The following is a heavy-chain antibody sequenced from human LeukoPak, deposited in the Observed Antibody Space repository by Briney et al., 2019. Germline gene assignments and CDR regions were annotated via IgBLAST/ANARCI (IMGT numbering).Heavy chain of an antibody. CDR2: IYHSGST. V-gene: IGHV4-30-2*01. D-gene: IGHD6-13*01. Sequence: SQTLSLTCTVSGGPISSGGYYWSWIRQPPGKGLEWIGYIYHSGSTYYNPSLKSRVTISIDKSKNQFSLKLSSVTAADTAVYYCARDSVAAAGNWFDPWGQGTLVTVSS. J-gene: IGHJ5*02. CDR3: ARDSVAAAGNWFDP. CDR1: GGPISSGGYY.